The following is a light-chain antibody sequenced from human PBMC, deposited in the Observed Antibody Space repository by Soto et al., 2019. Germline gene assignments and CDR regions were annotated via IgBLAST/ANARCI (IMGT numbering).Light chain of an antibody. V-gene: IGKV3-15*01. Sequence: VMTQSPATLSVSPGERATLSCRASQSVSSNLAWYQQKPGQAPRLLIYGASTRATGVPARFSGSGSGTEFILTVSSLQSEDFAVYYCQQYYNWPPLTFGGGTRVEIK. CDR3: QQYYNWPPLT. CDR2: GAS. CDR1: QSVSSN. J-gene: IGKJ4*01.